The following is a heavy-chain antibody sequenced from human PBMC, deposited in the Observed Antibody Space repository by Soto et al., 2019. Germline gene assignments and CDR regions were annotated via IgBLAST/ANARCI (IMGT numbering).Heavy chain of an antibody. CDR2: TYHRSKWYN. V-gene: IGHV6-1*01. J-gene: IGHJ4*02. D-gene: IGHD2-15*01. CDR3: AREDRGAFDY. CDR1: RDSVSSNSAT. Sequence: SQTLSLTCAISRDSVSSNSATWNWIRQSPSRGLEWLGRTYHRSKWYNDYAVSVKSRIIINPETSKNQISLQLNSVTPEDTAVYYCAREDRGAFDYWGQGALVTVSS.